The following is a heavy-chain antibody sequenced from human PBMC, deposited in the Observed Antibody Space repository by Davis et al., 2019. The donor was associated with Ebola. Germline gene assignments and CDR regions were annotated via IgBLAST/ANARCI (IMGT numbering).Heavy chain of an antibody. V-gene: IGHV1-18*01. D-gene: IGHD2-15*01. CDR3: ARGYCSGGSCYRGGYYYYYYGMDV. Sequence: AASVKVSCKASGYTFTSYGISWVRQAPGQGLEWMGWISAYNGNTNYVQKLQGRVTMTTDTSTSTAYMELRSLRSDDTAVYYCARGYCSGGSCYRGGYYYYYYGMDVWGQGTTVTVSS. CDR1: GYTFTSYG. J-gene: IGHJ6*02. CDR2: ISAYNGNT.